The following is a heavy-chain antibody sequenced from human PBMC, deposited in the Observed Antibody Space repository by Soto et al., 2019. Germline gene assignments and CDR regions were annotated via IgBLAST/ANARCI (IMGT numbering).Heavy chain of an antibody. J-gene: IGHJ4*02. CDR2: IIPIFGTA. D-gene: IGHD6-6*01. V-gene: IGHV1-69*13. Sequence: GASVKVSCKASGGTFSSYAISWVRQAPGQGLEWMGGIIPIFGTANYAQKFQGRVTITADESTSTAYMELSSLRSEDTAVYYCASQVAARPRPLDYWGQGTLVTVSS. CDR1: GGTFSSYA. CDR3: ASQVAARPRPLDY.